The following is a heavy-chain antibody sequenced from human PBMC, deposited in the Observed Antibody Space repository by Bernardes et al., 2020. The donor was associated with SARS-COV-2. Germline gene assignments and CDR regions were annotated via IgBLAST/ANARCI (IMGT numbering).Heavy chain of an antibody. V-gene: IGHV4-59*01. J-gene: IGHJ6*03. Sequence: SETLSLTCTVSGGSISSYYWSWIRQPPGKGLEWIGYIYYSGSTNYNPSLKSRVTISVDTSKNQFSLKLSSVTAADTAVYYCASYAAVTCSSTSCYPSDYYYYMDVWGKGTTVTVSS. D-gene: IGHD2-2*01. CDR2: IYYSGST. CDR1: GGSISSYY. CDR3: ASYAAVTCSSTSCYPSDYYYYMDV.